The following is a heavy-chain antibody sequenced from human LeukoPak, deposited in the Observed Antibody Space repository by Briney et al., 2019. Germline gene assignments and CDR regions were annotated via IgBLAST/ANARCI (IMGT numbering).Heavy chain of an antibody. CDR2: ISWNSGDI. D-gene: IGHD5-18*01. CDR1: GFPFDDYA. CDR3: AREVPYTAMAPFDY. V-gene: IGHV3-9*01. J-gene: IGHJ4*02. Sequence: RGGSLSLSCAASGFPFDDYAMHWVRQAPGKGLEWVSGISWNSGDIGYADSVKGRFTISRDNAKNSLYLQMNSLRAEDTAVYYCAREVPYTAMAPFDYWGQGTLVTVSS.